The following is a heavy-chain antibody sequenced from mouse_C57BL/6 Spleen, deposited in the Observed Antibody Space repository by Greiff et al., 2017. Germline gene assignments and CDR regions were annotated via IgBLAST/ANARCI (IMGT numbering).Heavy chain of an antibody. Sequence: DVQLQESGPGLVKPSQSLSLTCSVTGYSITSGYYWNWIRQFPGNKLEWMGYISYDGSNNYNPSLKNRISITRDTSKNQFFLKLNSVTTEDTATYYCARDQGAMDYWVQGTSVTVSS. CDR2: ISYDGSN. V-gene: IGHV3-6*01. CDR3: ARDQGAMDY. J-gene: IGHJ4*01. CDR1: GYSITSGYY.